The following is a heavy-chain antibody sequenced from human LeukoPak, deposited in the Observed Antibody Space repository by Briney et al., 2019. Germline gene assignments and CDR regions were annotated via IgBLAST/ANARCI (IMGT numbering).Heavy chain of an antibody. CDR3: ARDGVAGATVWDY. CDR1: GFTFSHYW. CDR2: IKQDGSEK. D-gene: IGHD1-26*01. V-gene: IGHV3-7*01. J-gene: IGHJ4*02. Sequence: PGGSLRLSCAASGFTFSHYWMTWVRQTPGKGLEGVANIKQDGSEKLYVDSVKGRFTISRDNAKNSLYLQMNSLRAEDTAVYYCARDGVAGATVWDYWGQGTLVTVSS.